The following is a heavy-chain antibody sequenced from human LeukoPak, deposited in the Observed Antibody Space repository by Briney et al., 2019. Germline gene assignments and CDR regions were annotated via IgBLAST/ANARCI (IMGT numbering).Heavy chain of an antibody. Sequence: PGGSLRLSCAASGFTFSSYSMNWVRQAPGKGLKWVSAISGSGGSTYYADSVKGRFTISRDNSKNTLYLQMNSLRAEDTAVYYCAKDRPIQLLLWGQGTLVTVSS. CDR2: ISGSGGST. D-gene: IGHD5-18*01. CDR1: GFTFSSYS. J-gene: IGHJ4*02. CDR3: AKDRPIQLLL. V-gene: IGHV3-23*01.